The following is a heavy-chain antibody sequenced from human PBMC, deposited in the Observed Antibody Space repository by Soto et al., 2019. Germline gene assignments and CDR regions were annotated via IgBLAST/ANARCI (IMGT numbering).Heavy chain of an antibody. CDR2: IDTSGGVT. J-gene: IGHJ6*02. CDR1: GFTFSSFF. V-gene: IGHV3-23*01. Sequence: GGSLRLSCTASGFTFSSFFMNWVRQVPGKGPEWVSGIDTSGGVTKYADSVKGRFTISRDNSKNTLYLQMNSLRAEDTALYYCTKDKNWYCMDVWGQGTTVTVSS. CDR3: TKDKNWYCMDV. D-gene: IGHD1-1*01.